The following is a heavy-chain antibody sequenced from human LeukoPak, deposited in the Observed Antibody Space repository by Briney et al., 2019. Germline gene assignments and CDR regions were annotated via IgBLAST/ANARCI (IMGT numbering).Heavy chain of an antibody. Sequence: ASVKVSCTASGYDFNIYEMNWLRQANGQGLEWMGWVSPNSGSTVYAQKFQGRVTMTRDTSINTAYMELNSLTSEDTAVYYCARGTLFSSGEILLWGQGTLVTVTS. CDR2: VSPNSGST. D-gene: IGHD6-19*01. CDR3: ARGTLFSSGEILL. CDR1: GYDFNIYE. V-gene: IGHV1-8*01. J-gene: IGHJ4*02.